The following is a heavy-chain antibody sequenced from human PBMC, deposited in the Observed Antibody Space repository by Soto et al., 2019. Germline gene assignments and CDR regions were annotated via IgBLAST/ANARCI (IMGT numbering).Heavy chain of an antibody. CDR2: VAYDGSHK. Sequence: QVQLVESGGGVVQPGRSLRLSCAASGFTFSNYAMHWVRQAPGKGLEWVALVAYDGSHKYYVDSVKGRFTISRDNAKNTLFLQMNSLRAEDTAVYYCGRDGGVVTSDWYDDIDYWGQGTRVTVSS. CDR1: GFTFSNYA. V-gene: IGHV3-30*03. J-gene: IGHJ4*02. CDR3: GRDGGVVTSDWYDDIDY. D-gene: IGHD6-19*01.